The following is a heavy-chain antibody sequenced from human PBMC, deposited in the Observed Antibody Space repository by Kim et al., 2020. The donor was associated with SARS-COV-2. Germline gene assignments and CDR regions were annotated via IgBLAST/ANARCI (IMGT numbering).Heavy chain of an antibody. V-gene: IGHV3-48*04. D-gene: IGHD4-17*01. CDR3: ARDQDYAFDY. J-gene: IGHJ4*02. CDR2: IPTSGSAT. CDR1: GFTFSRYS. Sequence: GGSLRLSCAASGFTFSRYSMNWVRQAPGKGLEWVSHIPTSGSATYYADSVKGRFTISRDNAKNSLYLQINSLRVEDTAVYYCARDQDYAFDYWGQGTLVTVSS.